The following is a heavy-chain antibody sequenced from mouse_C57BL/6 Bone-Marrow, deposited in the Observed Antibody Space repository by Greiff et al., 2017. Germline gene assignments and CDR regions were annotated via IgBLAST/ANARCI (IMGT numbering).Heavy chain of an antibody. CDR3: ARVVYYYGSSFDY. Sequence: EVKLMESGGGLVKPGGSLKLSCAASGFTFSSYAMSWVRQTPEKRLEWVATISDGGSYTYYPDNVKGRFTISRDNAKNNLYLQMSHLQSEDTAMYYCARVVYYYGSSFDYWGQGTTLTVSS. CDR1: GFTFSSYA. CDR2: ISDGGSYT. V-gene: IGHV5-4*03. D-gene: IGHD1-1*01. J-gene: IGHJ2*01.